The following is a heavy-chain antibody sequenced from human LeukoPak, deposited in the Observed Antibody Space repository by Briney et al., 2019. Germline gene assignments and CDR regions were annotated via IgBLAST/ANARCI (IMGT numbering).Heavy chain of an antibody. CDR3: ARDQGPYYYYGMDV. CDR2: ISYDGSNK. CDR1: GFTFSSYA. Sequence: GGSLRLSCAASGFTFSSYAMHWVRQAPGKGLEWVAVISYDGSNKYYADSVKGRFTISRDNSKNTLYLQMNSLRAEDTAVYYCARDQGPYYYYGMDVWGQGTTVTVSS. V-gene: IGHV3-30-3*01. J-gene: IGHJ6*02.